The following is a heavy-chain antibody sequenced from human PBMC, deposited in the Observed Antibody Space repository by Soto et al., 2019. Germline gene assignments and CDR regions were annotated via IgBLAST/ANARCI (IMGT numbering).Heavy chain of an antibody. J-gene: IGHJ3*02. Sequence: QVQLQESGPGLVKPSQTLSLTCTVSGGSISSGGYYWSWIRQHPGKGLEWIGYIYYSGSTYYNPYLKSRVTISVDTSKNQFSLKLSSVTAADTAVYYCARAPYSSGWNDAFDIWGQGTMVTVSS. CDR2: IYYSGST. D-gene: IGHD6-19*01. CDR3: ARAPYSSGWNDAFDI. V-gene: IGHV4-31*03. CDR1: GGSISSGGYY.